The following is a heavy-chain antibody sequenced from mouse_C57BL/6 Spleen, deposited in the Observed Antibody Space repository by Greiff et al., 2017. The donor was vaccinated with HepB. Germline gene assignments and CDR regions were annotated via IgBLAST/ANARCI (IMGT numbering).Heavy chain of an antibody. Sequence: VKLQESGAELARPGASVKLSCKASGYTFTSYGISWVKQRTGQGLEWIGEIYPRSGNTYYNEKFKGKATLTADKSSSTAYMELRSLTSEDSAVYFCARGANWEAWFAYWGQGTLVTVSA. V-gene: IGHV1-81*01. CDR2: IYPRSGNT. D-gene: IGHD4-1*01. J-gene: IGHJ3*01. CDR3: ARGANWEAWFAY. CDR1: GYTFTSYG.